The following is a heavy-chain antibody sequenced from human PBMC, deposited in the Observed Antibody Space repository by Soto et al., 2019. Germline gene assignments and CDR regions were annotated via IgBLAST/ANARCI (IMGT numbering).Heavy chain of an antibody. J-gene: IGHJ5*01. CDR2: INHSGRV. Sequence: QVQLQQWGAGLLKPSETLSLTCAVYGGSFSGHSWTWIRQSPGKGLEWIGDINHSGRVNYSPSLKSRVTISLDTSKNQFSLTLSAVTAADTAMYYCSTRAYDTNGYYRFDPLGQGTLVTVSS. V-gene: IGHV4-34*01. D-gene: IGHD3-22*01. CDR3: STRAYDTNGYYRFDP. CDR1: GGSFSGHS.